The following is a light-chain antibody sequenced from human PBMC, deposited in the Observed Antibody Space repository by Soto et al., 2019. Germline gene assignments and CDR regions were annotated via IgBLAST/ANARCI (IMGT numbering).Light chain of an antibody. CDR2: GAS. CDR1: QSVSSN. CDR3: QQYGKSPLT. V-gene: IGKV3-20*01. Sequence: IFLTQSRGTLSLSPGERATLSCRASQSVSSNLAWYQQKPGQAPRLLIYGASSRATGIPDRFSGSGSGTDFTLTISRLEPEDFAVYYCQQYGKSPLTFGGGTKV. J-gene: IGKJ4*01.